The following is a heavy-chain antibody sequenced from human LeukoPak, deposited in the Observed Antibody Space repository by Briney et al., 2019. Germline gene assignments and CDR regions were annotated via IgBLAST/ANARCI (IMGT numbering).Heavy chain of an antibody. CDR2: INPNSGGT. Sequence: ASVKVPCKASGYTFTGYYMHWVRQAPGQGLEWMGWINPNSGGTNYAQKFQGWVTMTRDTSISTAYMELSRLRSDDTAVYYCAREGDDSSGFDYWGQGTLVTVSS. V-gene: IGHV1-2*04. CDR1: GYTFTGYY. D-gene: IGHD3-22*01. CDR3: AREGDDSSGFDY. J-gene: IGHJ4*02.